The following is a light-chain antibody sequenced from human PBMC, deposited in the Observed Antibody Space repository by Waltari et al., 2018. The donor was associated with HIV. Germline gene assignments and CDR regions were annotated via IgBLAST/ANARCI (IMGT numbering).Light chain of an antibody. CDR3: QQYDSYPLT. CDR2: KAS. CDR1: QSISSW. Sequence: DFQMTQSPATLSASVGDRVTITCRASQSISSWLAWYQQKPGKAPKVLIYKASSLGSGVPSRFSGSGSGTVFTLTISSLQPADFATYYCQQYDSYPLTFGGGTKVEIK. J-gene: IGKJ4*01. V-gene: IGKV1-5*03.